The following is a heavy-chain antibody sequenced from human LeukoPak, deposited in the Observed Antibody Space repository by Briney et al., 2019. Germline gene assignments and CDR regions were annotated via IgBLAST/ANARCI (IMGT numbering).Heavy chain of an antibody. D-gene: IGHD3-22*01. Sequence: GGSLRLSCAASGFTFSSYAMSWVRQAPGKGLEWVSGISTSGGSSSYADSVKGRFTISRDNPRNTLYMQMNSLRAEDTALYYCAIMHPYYDGSGYWVQWGQGTLVTASS. CDR1: GFTFSSYA. V-gene: IGHV3-23*01. CDR3: AIMHPYYDGSGYWVQ. J-gene: IGHJ4*02. CDR2: ISTSGGSS.